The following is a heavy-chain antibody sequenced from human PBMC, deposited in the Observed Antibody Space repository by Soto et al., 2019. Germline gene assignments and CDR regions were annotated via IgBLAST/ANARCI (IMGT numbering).Heavy chain of an antibody. J-gene: IGHJ4*02. CDR3: ATETYYDFWSGYYFPAAFDY. CDR2: IKSKTDGGTT. D-gene: IGHD3-3*01. CDR1: GFTFSNAW. Sequence: VQLVESGGGLVQPGGSLRLSCAASGFTFSNAWMNWVRQAPGKGLEWVGRIKSKTDGGTTDYAAPVKGRFTISRDDSKITLYLQMNSLKTEDAAVYYCATETYYDFWSGYYFPAAFDYWGQGTLVTVSS. V-gene: IGHV3-15*07.